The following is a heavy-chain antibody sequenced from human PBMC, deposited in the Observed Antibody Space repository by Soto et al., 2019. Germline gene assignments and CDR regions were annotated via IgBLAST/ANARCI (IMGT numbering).Heavy chain of an antibody. V-gene: IGHV4-59*06. CDR1: AGSFSHYY. Sequence: SETLSLTCAVYAGSFSHYYWNWIRQSPGKGLEWIGYIYYSGSTYYNPSLKSRVTISVDTSKNQFSLKLSSVTAADTAVYYCARDRFGELFHGMDVWGQGTTVTVSS. D-gene: IGHD3-10*01. CDR3: ARDRFGELFHGMDV. J-gene: IGHJ6*02. CDR2: IYYSGST.